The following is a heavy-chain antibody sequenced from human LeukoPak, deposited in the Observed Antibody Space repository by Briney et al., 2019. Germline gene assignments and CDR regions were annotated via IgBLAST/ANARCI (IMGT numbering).Heavy chain of an antibody. V-gene: IGHV4-39*01. CDR1: GGSISSSSYY. J-gene: IGHJ4*02. Sequence: SETLSLTCTVSGGSISSSSYYWGWIRLPPGKGLEWIGSIYYSGSTYYNPSLKSRVTISVDTSKNQFSLKLSSVTAADTAVYYCARHPPLWFDYWGQGTLVTVSS. D-gene: IGHD3-10*01. CDR3: ARHPPLWFDY. CDR2: IYYSGST.